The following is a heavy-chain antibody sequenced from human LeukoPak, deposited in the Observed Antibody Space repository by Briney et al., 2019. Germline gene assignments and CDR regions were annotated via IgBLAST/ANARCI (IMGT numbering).Heavy chain of an antibody. CDR2: IYYSGST. J-gene: IGHJ4*02. CDR3: ARYHSGYDDY. Sequence: SETLSLTCTVSGGSITTYYWGWIRQPPGKGLEWIGSIYYSGSTSYNPSFKSRLTISLDTSKNQFSLKLNSVTAADTALYYCARYHSGYDDYWGQGILVTVSS. D-gene: IGHD5-12*01. CDR1: GGSITTYY. V-gene: IGHV4-39*07.